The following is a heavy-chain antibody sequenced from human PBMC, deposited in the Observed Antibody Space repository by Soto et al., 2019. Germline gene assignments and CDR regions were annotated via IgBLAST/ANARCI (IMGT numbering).Heavy chain of an antibody. CDR1: GSSFTSYG. V-gene: IGHV1-18*01. D-gene: IGHD2-15*01. CDR3: AKDAREAAPSDV. J-gene: IGHJ3*01. CDR2: MSTYNENK. Sequence: ASLTGYCTGSGSSFTSYGINLLRRAPGQGLEWVGWMSTYNENKVYAQKLQGRVAMTMDTATSTAYLDLGPLRSDDTAVYYCAKDAREAAPSDVWGQGTMVNVSS.